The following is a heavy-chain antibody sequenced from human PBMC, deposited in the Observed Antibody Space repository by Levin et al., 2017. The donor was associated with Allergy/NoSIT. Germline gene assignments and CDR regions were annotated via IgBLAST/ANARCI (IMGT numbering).Heavy chain of an antibody. CDR1: GFSFSSYG. CDR2: ISSDGSNK. CDR3: ANGRVDYIPYYFDC. Sequence: LSLTCAASGFSFSSYGMHWVRQAPGKGLEWVAVISSDGSNKYYADSVKGRFAISRDNSKNTLYLQMNSLRAEDTAMFYCANGRVDYIPYYFDCWGQGTLVTVSS. J-gene: IGHJ4*02. D-gene: IGHD4-11*01. V-gene: IGHV3-30*18.